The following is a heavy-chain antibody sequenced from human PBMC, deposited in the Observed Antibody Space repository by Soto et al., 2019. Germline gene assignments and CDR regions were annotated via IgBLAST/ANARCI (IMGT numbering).Heavy chain of an antibody. V-gene: IGHV3-74*01. CDR2: IKSDGSST. D-gene: IGHD3-10*01. Sequence: PGGSLRLSCAASGFTSSNYWMHWVRQAPGKGLVWVSRIKSDGSSTSYADSVKGRFTISRDNAKNTLDLQMHGLRAEDMAVYYCARSVRSGSFAYHYDVMDVWSQRTTVTGSS. J-gene: IGHJ6*02. CDR1: GFTSSNYW. CDR3: ARSVRSGSFAYHYDVMDV.